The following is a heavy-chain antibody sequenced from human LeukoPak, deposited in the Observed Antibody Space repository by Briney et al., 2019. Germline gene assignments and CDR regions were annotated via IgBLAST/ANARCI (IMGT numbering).Heavy chain of an antibody. CDR2: IYDSGTT. J-gene: IGHJ6*03. V-gene: IGHV4-59*01. Sequence: SETLSLTCTVSGGSFGNYYWSWIRQPPGKGLEWIGYIYDSGTTNYNPSLKSRVTISVDTSKNQFSLKLTSVTAADTAVYYCVRSADRVIRGAPPYYYYYMDVWGKGTTVTVSS. CDR1: GGSFGNYY. D-gene: IGHD3-10*01. CDR3: VRSADRVIRGAPPYYYYYMDV.